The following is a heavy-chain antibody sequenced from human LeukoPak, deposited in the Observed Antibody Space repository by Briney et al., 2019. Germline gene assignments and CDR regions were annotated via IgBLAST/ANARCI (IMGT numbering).Heavy chain of an antibody. J-gene: IGHJ4*02. CDR3: AKHVRTSVWFFDS. D-gene: IGHD6-19*01. CDR1: GFTFSSYA. CDR2: ISWSSLTT. Sequence: QTGGSLRLSCAASGFTFSSYALSWVGQAPGRGLEWVSLISWSSLTTEYADSVKGRFTVSRDNSKNTLSLQMNSLNADDTAVYYCAKHVRTSVWFFDSWGQGTLVTVSS. V-gene: IGHV3-23*01.